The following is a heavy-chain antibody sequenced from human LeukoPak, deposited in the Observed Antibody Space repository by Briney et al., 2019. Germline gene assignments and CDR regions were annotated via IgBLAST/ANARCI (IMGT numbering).Heavy chain of an antibody. V-gene: IGHV4-34*01. Sequence: PSETLSLTCAVYGGSFSGYYWSWIRQPPGKGLEWIGEINHSGSTNYNPSLKSRVTISLDTSKNQFSLKLSSVTAADTAVYYCARHGRRDRDYWGQGTLVTVSS. CDR2: INHSGST. J-gene: IGHJ4*02. CDR1: GGSFSGYY. D-gene: IGHD5-24*01. CDR3: ARHGRRDRDY.